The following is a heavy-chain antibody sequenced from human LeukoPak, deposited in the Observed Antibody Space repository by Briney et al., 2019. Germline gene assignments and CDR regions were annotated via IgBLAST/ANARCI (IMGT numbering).Heavy chain of an antibody. CDR2: IWNDGGKK. CDR3: ARGYYYGTTGHFDS. Sequence: PGGSLRLSCAASGFTFSSYGMHWVRQAADKGLEWVGVIWNDGGKKYYADSVKGRFTISRDNSKNTLYLQMNSLRAEDTAAFYCARGYYYGTTGHFDSWGQGSLVTVSS. J-gene: IGHJ4*02. CDR1: GFTFSSYG. D-gene: IGHD3-22*01. V-gene: IGHV3-33*01.